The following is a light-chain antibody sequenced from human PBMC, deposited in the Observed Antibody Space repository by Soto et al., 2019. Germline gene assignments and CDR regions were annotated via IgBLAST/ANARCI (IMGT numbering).Light chain of an antibody. CDR1: SSDVGGYNY. J-gene: IGLJ1*01. CDR3: SSYTRSSTEV. V-gene: IGLV2-14*01. CDR2: DVS. Sequence: QSALTQPASVSGSPGQSITISCTGTSSDVGGYNYVSWYQQHPGKAPKLMIYDVSNRPSGVSNRFSGSKSGNTASLTISGLQAEDEADYYFSSYTRSSTEVFGTGTKLTVL.